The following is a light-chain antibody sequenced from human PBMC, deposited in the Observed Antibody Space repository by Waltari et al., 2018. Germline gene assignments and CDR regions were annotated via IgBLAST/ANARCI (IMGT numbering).Light chain of an antibody. V-gene: IGLV1-47*01. CDR1: SSNIGSNY. CDR3: AAWDDSLSGPV. Sequence: SVLTQPPSASGTPGQRVTISRSGSSSNIGSNYVYWYQQLPGTAPKLLIYRNNQRPSGVPDRFSGSKSGTSASLAISGLRSEDEADYYCAAWDDSLSGPVFGGGTKLTVL. CDR2: RNN. J-gene: IGLJ2*01.